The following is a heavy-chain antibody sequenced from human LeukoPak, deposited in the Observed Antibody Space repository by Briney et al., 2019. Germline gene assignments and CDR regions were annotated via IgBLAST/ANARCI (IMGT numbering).Heavy chain of an antibody. J-gene: IGHJ6*02. CDR3: ASPGNYYCYYYGMDV. CDR1: GFTFSSYW. CDR2: IKQDGSEK. D-gene: IGHD1-7*01. Sequence: GGSLRLSCAASGFTFSSYWMSWVRQAPGKGLEWVANIKQDGSEKYYVDSVKGRFTISRDNAKNSLYLQMNSLRAEDTAVYYCASPGNYYCYYYGMDVWGQGTTVTVSS. V-gene: IGHV3-7*01.